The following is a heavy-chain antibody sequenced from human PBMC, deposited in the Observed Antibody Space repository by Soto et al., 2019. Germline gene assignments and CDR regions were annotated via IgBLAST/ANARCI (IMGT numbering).Heavy chain of an antibody. Sequence: LRLSCAASGFTFSSYAMSWVRQAPGKGLEWVSAISGSGGSTYYADSVKGRFTISRDNSKNTLYLQMNSLGAEDTAVYYCASYDFWSGYSDYYYYGMDVWGQGTTVTVSS. CDR2: ISGSGGST. V-gene: IGHV3-23*01. CDR1: GFTFSSYA. CDR3: ASYDFWSGYSDYYYYGMDV. J-gene: IGHJ6*02. D-gene: IGHD3-3*01.